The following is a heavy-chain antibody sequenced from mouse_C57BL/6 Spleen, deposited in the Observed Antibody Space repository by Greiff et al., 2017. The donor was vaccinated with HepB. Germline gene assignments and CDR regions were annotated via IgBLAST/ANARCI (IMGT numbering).Heavy chain of an antibody. V-gene: IGHV3-6*01. CDR3: AREGEPYYAMDY. Sequence: ESGPGLVKPSQSLSLTCSVTGYSITSGYYWNWIRQFPGNKLEWMGYISYDGSNNYNPSLKNRISITRDTSKNQSFLKLNSVTTEDTATYYCAREGEPYYAMDYWGQGTSVTVSS. J-gene: IGHJ4*01. CDR2: ISYDGSN. CDR1: GYSITSGYY.